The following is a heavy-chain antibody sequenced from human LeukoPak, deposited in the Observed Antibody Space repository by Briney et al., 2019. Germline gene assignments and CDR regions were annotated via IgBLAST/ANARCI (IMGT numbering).Heavy chain of an antibody. J-gene: IGHJ4*02. V-gene: IGHV3-7*01. CDR2: VKEDGTTK. Sequence: GKSLRLSCAASGFTFSSYGMHWVRQAPGKGLEWVANVKEDGTTKQYVDSVKGRFTISRDNAKNSLYLQMDSLRAEDTAVYYCVSQEVVPHWGQGTLVSVSS. CDR3: VSQEVVPH. D-gene: IGHD2-15*01. CDR1: GFTFSSYG.